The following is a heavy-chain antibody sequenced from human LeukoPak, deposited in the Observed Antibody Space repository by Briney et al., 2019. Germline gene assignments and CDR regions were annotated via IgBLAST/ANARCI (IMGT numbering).Heavy chain of an antibody. Sequence: GGSLRLSCAASGFTFSSYAMSWVRQAPGKGLEWVSAISGSGGSTYYADSVKGRFTISRDNSKNTLYLQMNSLRAEDTAVYYCAKDQDVGYYDSSGYYDYWGQGTLVTVSS. CDR2: ISGSGGST. J-gene: IGHJ4*02. CDR1: GFTFSSYA. V-gene: IGHV3-23*01. CDR3: AKDQDVGYYDSSGYYDY. D-gene: IGHD3-22*01.